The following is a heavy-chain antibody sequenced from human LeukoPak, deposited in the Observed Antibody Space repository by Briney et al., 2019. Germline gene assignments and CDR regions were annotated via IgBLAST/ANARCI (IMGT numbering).Heavy chain of an antibody. CDR2: IKQDGSEK. D-gene: IGHD3-3*01. CDR3: ARDDPTLFWSGSPFY. V-gene: IGHV3-7*01. CDR1: GFTFNSYW. Sequence: GGSVRLSCAASGFTFNSYWMSWVRQAPGKGLEWVANIKQDGSEKYYVDSVKGRFTISRDNAKNSLYLQMNSLRAEDTAVYYCARDDPTLFWSGSPFYWGQGTLVTVSS. J-gene: IGHJ4*02.